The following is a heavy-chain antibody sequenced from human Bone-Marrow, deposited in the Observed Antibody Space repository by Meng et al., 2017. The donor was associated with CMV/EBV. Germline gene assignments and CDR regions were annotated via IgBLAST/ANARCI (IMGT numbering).Heavy chain of an antibody. CDR3: ARDKVVGATRGMDV. D-gene: IGHD1-26*01. Sequence: GESLKISCAASGFTFSSYSMNWVRQAPGKGLEWVSSISSSSSYIYYEDSVKGRFTISRDNAKNSLYLQMNSLRAEDTTVYYFARDKVVGATRGMDVLGQGTTVTVSS. J-gene: IGHJ6*02. CDR2: ISSSSSYI. CDR1: GFTFSSYS. V-gene: IGHV3-21*01.